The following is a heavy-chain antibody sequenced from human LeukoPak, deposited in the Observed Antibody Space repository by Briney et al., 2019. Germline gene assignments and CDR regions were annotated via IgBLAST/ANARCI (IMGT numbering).Heavy chain of an antibody. CDR2: IYTSGST. D-gene: IGHD6-6*01. J-gene: IGHJ4*02. Sequence: MSSETLSLTCTVSGGSISSYYWSWIRQPAGKGLEWIGRIYTSGSTNYNPSLKSRVTISVDTSKNQFSLKLNSVTAADTAVYYCARQGYGRSSFFDHWGQGTLVTVSS. CDR3: ARQGYGRSSFFDH. V-gene: IGHV4-4*07. CDR1: GGSISSYY.